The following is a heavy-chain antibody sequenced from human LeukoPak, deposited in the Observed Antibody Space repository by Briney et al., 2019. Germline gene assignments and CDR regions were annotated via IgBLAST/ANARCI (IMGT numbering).Heavy chain of an antibody. CDR2: ITGDGGTR. D-gene: IGHD1-14*01. V-gene: IGHV3-43*02. CDR1: GFTFDDYV. J-gene: IGHJ6*03. CDR3: AKDISPGRGWYYMDV. Sequence: GGSLRLSCAASGFTFDDYVMYWVRQVQGKGLEGVSLITGDGGTRYYADSVKGRFTISRDNSKNSLYLQMNSLRTEDTAFYYCAKDISPGRGWYYMDVWGKGTTVTVS.